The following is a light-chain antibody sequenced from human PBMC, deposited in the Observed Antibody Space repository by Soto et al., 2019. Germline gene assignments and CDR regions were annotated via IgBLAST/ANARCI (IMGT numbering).Light chain of an antibody. Sequence: CKEFPCSLTLSLGDRATLSCRASQIVSSTSLAWYQQKPGQAPRLLIYGASTRATGIPDRFSGSESGTDFTLTICRLEPEDFVVYYCQQYGNSPFTFGQGTKVDIK. V-gene: IGKV3-20*01. CDR3: QQYGNSPFT. CDR2: GAS. CDR1: QIVSSTS. J-gene: IGKJ1*01.